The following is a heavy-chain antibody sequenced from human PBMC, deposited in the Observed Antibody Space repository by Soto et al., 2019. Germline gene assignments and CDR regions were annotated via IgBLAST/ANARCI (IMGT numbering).Heavy chain of an antibody. CDR1: GGSISSSSYY. Sequence: QLQLQESGPGLVKPSETLSLTCTVSGGSISSSSYYWGWIRQPPGKGLEWIGSIYYSGSTYYNPSLKSRVTISVDTFKNQFALTLSSVTAADTGVYYCARRRMGYYYDSSGYYCYYYYGMDVWGQGTTVTVSS. J-gene: IGHJ6*02. D-gene: IGHD3-22*01. CDR2: IYYSGST. CDR3: ARRRMGYYYDSSGYYCYYYYGMDV. V-gene: IGHV4-39*01.